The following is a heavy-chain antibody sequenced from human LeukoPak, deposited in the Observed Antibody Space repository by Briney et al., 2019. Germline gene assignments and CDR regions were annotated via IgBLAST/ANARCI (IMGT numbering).Heavy chain of an antibody. J-gene: IGHJ4*02. V-gene: IGHV4-39*01. CDR1: GGSISSGSYY. CDR3: GVPGRRGSFDY. CDR2: IYYSGST. D-gene: IGHD3-10*01. Sequence: PSETLSLTCTVSGGSISSGSYYWSWIRQPPGKGLEWIGSIYYSGSTYYNPSLKSRVTISVDTSKNQFSLKLSSVTAADTAVYYCGVPGRRGSFDYWGQGTLVTVSS.